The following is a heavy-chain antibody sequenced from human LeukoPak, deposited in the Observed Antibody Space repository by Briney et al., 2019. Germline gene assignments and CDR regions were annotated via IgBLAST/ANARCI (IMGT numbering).Heavy chain of an antibody. J-gene: IGHJ6*02. Sequence: GGSLRLSCAASGFTFSSYSMNWVRQAPGKGLEWVSYISSSSSTIYYADSVKGRFTISRDNAKNSLYLQMNSLRAEDTAVYYCARDPTAAAASYGMDVWGQGTTVTVSS. D-gene: IGHD6-13*01. V-gene: IGHV3-48*01. CDR1: GFTFSSYS. CDR2: ISSSSSTI. CDR3: ARDPTAAAASYGMDV.